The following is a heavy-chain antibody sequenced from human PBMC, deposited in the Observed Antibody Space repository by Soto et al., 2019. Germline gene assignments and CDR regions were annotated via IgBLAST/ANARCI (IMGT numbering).Heavy chain of an antibody. CDR2: IWYDGSNK. V-gene: IGHV3-33*01. D-gene: IGHD3-10*01. J-gene: IGHJ4*02. CDR3: ARAGSDLVGPFDY. CDR1: GFTFSSYG. Sequence: PGGSLRLSCAASGFTFSSYGMHWVRQAPGKGLEWVAVIWYDGSNKYYADSVKGRFTISRDNSKNTLYLQMNSLRAEDTAVYYCARAGSDLVGPFDYWGQGTLVTVSS.